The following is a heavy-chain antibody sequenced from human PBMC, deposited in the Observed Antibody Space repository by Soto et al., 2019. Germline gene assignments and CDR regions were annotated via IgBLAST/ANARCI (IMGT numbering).Heavy chain of an antibody. Sequence: KESGPTLVKPTQTLTLTCTFSGFSLSTSGVGVGWIRQPPGKALEWLALIYWNDDKRYSPSLKSRLTITKDTSKNQVVLTMANMDPVDTATYYCAHLYDSSGYYYTGFDYWGQGTLVTVSS. V-gene: IGHV2-5*01. J-gene: IGHJ4*02. CDR2: IYWNDDK. CDR1: GFSLSTSGVG. CDR3: AHLYDSSGYYYTGFDY. D-gene: IGHD3-22*01.